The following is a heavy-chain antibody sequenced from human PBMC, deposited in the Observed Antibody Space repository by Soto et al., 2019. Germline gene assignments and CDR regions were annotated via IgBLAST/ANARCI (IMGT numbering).Heavy chain of an antibody. CDR3: TRGPRPISTGTGAY. Sequence: EGSLRFSCAASGFIFKMYWMHWVRQSPGKGLVWISRIYNDGTYSDYADSVRGRFTISRDNVNDTLYLQMNNLRAEDSGLYYCTRGPRPISTGTGAYWGQGTQVTVSS. CDR2: IYNDGTYS. J-gene: IGHJ4*02. V-gene: IGHV3-74*01. CDR1: GFIFKMYW. D-gene: IGHD3-10*01.